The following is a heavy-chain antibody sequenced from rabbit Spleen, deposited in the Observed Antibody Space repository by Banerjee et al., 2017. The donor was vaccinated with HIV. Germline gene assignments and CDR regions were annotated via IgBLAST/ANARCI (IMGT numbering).Heavy chain of an antibody. CDR1: GIDFTRYW. V-gene: IGHV1S40*01. D-gene: IGHD1-1*01. J-gene: IGHJ4*01. CDR3: ARSSNGNDRFSL. CDR2: IYTGSGST. Sequence: QSLEESGGDLVKPGASLTLTCKASGIDFTRYWMYWARQAPGKGLEWIACIYTGSGSTYYASWAKGRFTISKTSSTTVTLQMTSLTAADTATYFCARSSNGNDRFSLWGPGTLVTVS.